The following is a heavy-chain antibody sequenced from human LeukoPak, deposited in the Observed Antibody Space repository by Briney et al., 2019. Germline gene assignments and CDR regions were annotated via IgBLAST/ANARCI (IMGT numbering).Heavy chain of an antibody. Sequence: GGTLRLSCAASGFTFSSHGMNWVRQAPGKGLEWVSGITGGGTTYYADSVKGRVTISRDNAKNSLYLQMNSLRVEDTAVYYCASRFDYWGQGTLVTVSS. CDR2: ITGGGTT. CDR3: ASRFDY. V-gene: IGHV3-23*01. CDR1: GFTFSSHG. J-gene: IGHJ4*02.